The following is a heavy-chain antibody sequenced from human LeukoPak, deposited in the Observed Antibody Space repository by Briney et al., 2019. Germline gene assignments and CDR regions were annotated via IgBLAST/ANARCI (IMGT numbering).Heavy chain of an antibody. CDR2: IYSTETT. CDR3: ARLGDCGDPFDY. Sequence: SETLALTCTVSGGSISSSFCYWGWIRQPPGKVLEWIESIYSTETTYYNPSLNSRVTISVHTSKSKFSLELSSVTAAYTAVYYCARLGDCGDPFDYWGQGTLVTVSS. V-gene: IGHV4-39*01. J-gene: IGHJ4*02. D-gene: IGHD4-17*01. CDR1: GGSISSSFCY.